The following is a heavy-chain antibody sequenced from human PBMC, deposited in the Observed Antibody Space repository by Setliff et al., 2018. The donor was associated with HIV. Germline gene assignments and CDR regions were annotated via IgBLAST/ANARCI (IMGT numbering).Heavy chain of an antibody. J-gene: IGHJ4*02. Sequence: GGSLRLSCAASGFMFGADWMSWVRQTPGKGLEWVASVTPDGGDKYYANSMRGRFTISRDNGKNAVYLQMNSLTAEDTALYYCVRDLARVIAHWGQGTLVTVSS. D-gene: IGHD2-21*01. CDR3: VRDLARVIAH. V-gene: IGHV3-7*01. CDR2: VTPDGGDK. CDR1: GFMFGADW.